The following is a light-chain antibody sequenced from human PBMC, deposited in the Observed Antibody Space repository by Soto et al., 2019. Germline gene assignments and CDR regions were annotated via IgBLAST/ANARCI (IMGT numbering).Light chain of an antibody. CDR1: QSVNSNY. CDR3: QQNGNSPRT. V-gene: IGKV3-20*01. J-gene: IGKJ1*01. Sequence: EIVLTQSPATLSLSPGERAALSCRASQSVNSNYVAWYQHKTGQGPGHLFYGATHRATGIPDRISGSGSRTDFPLTITRLEPEDFAVDYCQQNGNSPRTFGQGTRVETK. CDR2: GAT.